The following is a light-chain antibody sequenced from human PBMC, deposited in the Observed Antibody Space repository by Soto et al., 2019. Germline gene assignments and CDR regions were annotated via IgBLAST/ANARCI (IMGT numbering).Light chain of an antibody. Sequence: EIVLTQSPGTQSLSPGERATLSCRASQSVTSNYLAWYQQKPGQAPRLLIYGASNRATGIPDRFSGSGSGTDFTLTISRLEPEDFAVYYCQQYGSSGTFGQGTKVDIK. J-gene: IGKJ1*01. CDR1: QSVTSNY. CDR2: GAS. CDR3: QQYGSSGT. V-gene: IGKV3-20*01.